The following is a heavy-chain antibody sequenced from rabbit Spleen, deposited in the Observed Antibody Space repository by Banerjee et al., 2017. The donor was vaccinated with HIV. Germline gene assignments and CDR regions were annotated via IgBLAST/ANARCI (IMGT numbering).Heavy chain of an antibody. J-gene: IGHJ4*01. CDR3: AREASTSGWAYNL. Sequence: QEQLVEYGGDLVQPEGSLTLTCKASGFSFSNKAVMCWVRQAPGKGLEWIACINAVTGKAVYASWAKGRFTFSKTSSTTVTLQMTSLTAADTATYFCAREASTSGWAYNLWAQGPWSPS. V-gene: IGHV1S45*01. CDR2: INAVTGKA. D-gene: IGHD4-1*01. CDR1: GFSFSNKAV.